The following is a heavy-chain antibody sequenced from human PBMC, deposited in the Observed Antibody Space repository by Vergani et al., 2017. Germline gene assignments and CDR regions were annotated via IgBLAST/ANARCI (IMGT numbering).Heavy chain of an antibody. CDR2: INHSGGT. CDR3: ARGHYDFWSGSYNWFDP. J-gene: IGHJ5*02. Sequence: QVQLQQWGAGLLKPSETLSLTCAVYGGSFSGYYWSWIRQPPGKGLEWIGEINHSGGTNYNPSLKSRVTISVDTSKNQFSLKLSSVTAADTAVYYCARGHYDFWSGSYNWFDPWGQGTLVTVSS. CDR1: GGSFSGYY. V-gene: IGHV4-34*01. D-gene: IGHD3-3*01.